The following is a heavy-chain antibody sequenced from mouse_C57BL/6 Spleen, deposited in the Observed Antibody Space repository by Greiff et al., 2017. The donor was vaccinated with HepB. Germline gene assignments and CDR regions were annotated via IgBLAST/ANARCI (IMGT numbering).Heavy chain of an antibody. V-gene: IGHV5-16*01. CDR3: ARESLYYAMDY. J-gene: IGHJ4*01. CDR1: GFTFSDYY. CDR2: INYDGSST. D-gene: IGHD6-1*01. Sequence: EVHLVESEGGLVQPGSSMKLSCTASGFTFSDYYMAWVRQVPEKGLEWVANINYDGSSTYYLDSLKSRFIISRDNAKNILYLQMSSLKSEDTATYYCARESLYYAMDYWGQGTSVTVSS.